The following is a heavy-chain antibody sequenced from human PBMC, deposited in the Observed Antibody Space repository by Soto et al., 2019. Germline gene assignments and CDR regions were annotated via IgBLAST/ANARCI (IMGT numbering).Heavy chain of an antibody. CDR3: AKKAYCSNSSCFVGNNWFDP. V-gene: IGHV4-31*03. D-gene: IGHD2-2*01. Sequence: PSETLSLTCTVSGASISSGDYSWSWIRQYPGQGLEWIGDIYYTGTTNYNPSLKSRLTISVDTSKNQFSLKLTSVTAADTAVYYCAKKAYCSNSSCFVGNNWFDPWGQGTRVTVSS. CDR1: GASISSGDYS. J-gene: IGHJ5*02. CDR2: IYYTGTT.